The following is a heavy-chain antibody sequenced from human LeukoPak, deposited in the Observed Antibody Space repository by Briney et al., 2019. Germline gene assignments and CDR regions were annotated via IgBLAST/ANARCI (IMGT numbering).Heavy chain of an antibody. CDR3: ARGKPLEPLDY. CDR2: IYYSGTT. Sequence: SETLSLTCTDSGGSISSYYWSWIRQPPGKGLEWIGYIYYSGTTNYNPSLKSRVTISIDTSKNQFSLKLNSVTAADTAVYFCARGKPLEPLDYWGQGPLVTVSS. CDR1: GGSISSYY. D-gene: IGHD1-1*01. J-gene: IGHJ4*02. V-gene: IGHV4-59*01.